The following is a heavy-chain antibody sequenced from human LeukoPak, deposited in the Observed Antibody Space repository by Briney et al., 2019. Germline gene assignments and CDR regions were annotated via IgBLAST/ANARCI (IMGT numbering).Heavy chain of an antibody. J-gene: IGHJ4*02. CDR3: ARPLGYGYIDY. CDR2: IKQDGSEK. V-gene: IGHV3-7*01. Sequence: GGSLRHSCAASGFTFSSYWMSWVRQAPGKGLEWVANIKQDGSEKYYVDSVKGRFTISRDNAKNSLYLQMNSLRAEDTAVYYCARPLGYGYIDYWGQGTLVTVSS. CDR1: GFTFSSYW. D-gene: IGHD5-18*01.